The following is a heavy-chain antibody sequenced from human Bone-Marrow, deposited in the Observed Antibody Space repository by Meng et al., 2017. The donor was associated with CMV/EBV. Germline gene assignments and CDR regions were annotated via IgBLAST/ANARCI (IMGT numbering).Heavy chain of an antibody. CDR3: AKLLGQVTTYDF. Sequence: GGSLRLSCAASGFTFSDYEMNWVRQAPGKGLDWVSYVSTSGDTTYYADSVKGRFTISRDNAKNSLYLQMNSLRVEDTAVYFCAKLLGQVTTYDFWGQGARVTVSS. CDR2: VSTSGDTT. J-gene: IGHJ4*02. D-gene: IGHD4-17*01. CDR1: GFTFSDYE. V-gene: IGHV3-48*03.